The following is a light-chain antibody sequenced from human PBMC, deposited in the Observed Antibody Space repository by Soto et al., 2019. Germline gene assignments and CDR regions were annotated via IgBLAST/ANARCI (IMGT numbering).Light chain of an antibody. V-gene: IGKV1-39*01. CDR3: QQTYSTPT. Sequence: DIQMTQSPSTLSSSVGHRAXSTCRASQSISSWLAWYQQKPGKAPKLLIYAASSLQSGVPSSFSGSGSGTDFTLTINSLQPEDFATYYCQQTYSTPTFGQGTKVDIK. J-gene: IGKJ1*01. CDR2: AAS. CDR1: QSISSW.